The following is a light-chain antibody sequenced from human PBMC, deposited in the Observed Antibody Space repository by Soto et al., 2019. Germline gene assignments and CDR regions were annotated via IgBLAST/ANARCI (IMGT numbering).Light chain of an antibody. CDR2: GAS. CDR3: QQYGSPLT. Sequence: EILLTQSPGTLPLSTGERATLSCRASQSVSSSYLAWYQQKPGQAPRLLFYGASSRATGIPDRFSGSGSGTDFTLTISRLEPEDFAVYYCQQYGSPLTFGGGTKVDIK. CDR1: QSVSSSY. V-gene: IGKV3-20*01. J-gene: IGKJ4*01.